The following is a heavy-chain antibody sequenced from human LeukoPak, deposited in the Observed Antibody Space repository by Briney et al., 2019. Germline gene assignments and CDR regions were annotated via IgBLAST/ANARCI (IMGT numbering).Heavy chain of an antibody. CDR2: VSGSGGNT. V-gene: IGHV3-23*01. D-gene: IGHD2-2*01. CDR3: AQAPSVPAASE. CDR1: GFTFNDFA. J-gene: IGHJ4*02. Sequence: GGSLRLSCAGSGFTFNDFALNWVRQAPGKGLEWVSAVSGSGGNTYYADSVKGRFTISRDNSKNTLYLQMNSLRAGDTAVYYCAQAPSVPAASEWGQGTLVTVSS.